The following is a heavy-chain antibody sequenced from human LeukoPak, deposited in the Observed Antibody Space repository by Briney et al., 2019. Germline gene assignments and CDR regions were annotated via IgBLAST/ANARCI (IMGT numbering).Heavy chain of an antibody. CDR1: GFTFSKYW. J-gene: IGHJ4*02. D-gene: IGHD3-10*01. Sequence: PGGSLRLSCAASGFTFSKYWLHWLRQAPGKGLVWVSRINPDDKSASYADSVKGRFTIARDDARKTLYLQMNSLRAEDTAVYYCARVMVRGPQASYWGQGTLVTFSS. V-gene: IGHV3-74*01. CDR3: ARVMVRGPQASY. CDR2: INPDDKSA.